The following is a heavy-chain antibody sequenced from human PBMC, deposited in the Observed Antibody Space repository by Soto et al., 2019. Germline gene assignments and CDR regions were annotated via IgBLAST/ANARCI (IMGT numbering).Heavy chain of an antibody. D-gene: IGHD3-10*01. CDR1: GYTFTSYD. CDR3: ARGKFLWFGEVLR. Sequence: QVQLVQSGAEVKKPGASVKVSCKASGYTFTSYDINWVRQATGQGLERTGWMNPNRGNTGYAQKFQGRVTMTRNTSISTAYMELSSLRSEDTAGYYCARGKFLWFGEVLRGGQGTVVTVSS. CDR2: MNPNRGNT. J-gene: IGHJ4*02. V-gene: IGHV1-8*02.